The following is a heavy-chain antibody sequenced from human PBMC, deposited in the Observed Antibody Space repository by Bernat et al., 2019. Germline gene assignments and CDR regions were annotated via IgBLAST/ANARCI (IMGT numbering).Heavy chain of an antibody. V-gene: IGHV3-74*01. CDR1: GFTFSSYW. J-gene: IGHJ5*02. D-gene: IGHD5-18*01. Sequence: EVQLVESGGGLVQPGGSLRLSCAASGFTFSSYWMHWVRHAPGKGLVWVSRINSDGSSTSYADSVKGRFTISRDNAKNTLYLQMNSLRAEDTAVYYCARDGYSYGYFWFDPWGQGTLVTVSS. CDR3: ARDGYSYGYFWFDP. CDR2: INSDGSST.